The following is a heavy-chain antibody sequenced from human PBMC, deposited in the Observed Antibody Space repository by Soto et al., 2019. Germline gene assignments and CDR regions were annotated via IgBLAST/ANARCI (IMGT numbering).Heavy chain of an antibody. D-gene: IGHD4-17*01. J-gene: IGHJ4*02. Sequence: SETLSVTCTVSGGSISSYYWSWIRQHTGKGLEWIGYIYYSGSTNYNPSLKSRLTISKDTSKNQVFLQLRSVTAADTALYYCARHPVVPEYGKGLDQWGQGILVTVSS. V-gene: IGHV4-59*08. CDR3: ARHPVVPEYGKGLDQ. CDR2: IYYSGST. CDR1: GGSISSYY.